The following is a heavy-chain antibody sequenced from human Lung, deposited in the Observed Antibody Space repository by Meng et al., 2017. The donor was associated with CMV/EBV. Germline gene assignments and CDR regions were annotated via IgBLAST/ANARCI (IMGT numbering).Heavy chain of an antibody. J-gene: IGHJ4*02. Sequence: LXCTVSGGSISSSSYYWCWIRQPPGKGLEWIGSIYYSGSTYYNPSLKSRVTISVDTSKNQFSLKLSSVTAADTAVYYCARLTIFGGVRYWGQGPLVTVSS. V-gene: IGHV4-39*01. CDR2: IYYSGST. D-gene: IGHD3-3*01. CDR1: GGSISSSSYY. CDR3: ARLTIFGGVRY.